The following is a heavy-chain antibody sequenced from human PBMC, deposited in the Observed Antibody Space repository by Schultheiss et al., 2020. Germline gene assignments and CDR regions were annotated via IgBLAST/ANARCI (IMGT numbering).Heavy chain of an antibody. D-gene: IGHD3-10*01. Sequence: LKISCAASGFTFSSYSMNWVRQAPGKGLEWVSYISSSSSTIYYADSVKGRFTISRDNSKNTLKLQMNSLRAEDTAVYYCARDIEIIETYYYGSGSLDYWGQGTPVTVSS. CDR3: ARDIEIIETYYYGSGSLDY. V-gene: IGHV3-48*01. J-gene: IGHJ4*02. CDR1: GFTFSSYS. CDR2: ISSSSSTI.